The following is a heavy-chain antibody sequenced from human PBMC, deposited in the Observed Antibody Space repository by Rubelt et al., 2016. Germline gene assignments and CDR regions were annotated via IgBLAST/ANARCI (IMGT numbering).Heavy chain of an antibody. J-gene: IGHJ4*02. D-gene: IGHD4-17*01. CDR3: ARDLWYCPTVTTVVDY. CDR1: GFTFSSYG. Sequence: GRSLRLSCAASGFTFSSYGMHWVRQAPGKGLVWVAVIWYDGSNKYYADSVKGRFTISRDNSKNTLYLQMNSLRAEDTAVYYCARDLWYCPTVTTVVDYWGQGTLVTVSS. V-gene: IGHV3-33*01. CDR2: IWYDGSNK.